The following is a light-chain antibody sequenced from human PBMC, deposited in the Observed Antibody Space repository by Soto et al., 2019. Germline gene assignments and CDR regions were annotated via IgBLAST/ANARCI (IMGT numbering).Light chain of an antibody. CDR1: SSNIGSNS. CDR2: RNN. V-gene: IGLV1-44*01. J-gene: IGLJ1*01. Sequence: QSVLTQPPSASGTPGQRVTISCSGSSSNIGSNSANWYQQLPGTAPKLLIYRNNQRPSGVPDRFSCSKSGTAASLAISGLQSEHEAHYFCAAWADSLNGNVFGTGTKGTVL. CDR3: AAWADSLNGNV.